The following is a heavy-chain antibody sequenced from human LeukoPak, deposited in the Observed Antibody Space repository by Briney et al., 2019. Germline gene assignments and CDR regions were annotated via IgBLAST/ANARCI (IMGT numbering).Heavy chain of an antibody. J-gene: IGHJ4*02. V-gene: IGHV3-53*01. CDR3: ARTYPPPAASFDY. D-gene: IGHD2-2*01. CDR1: GFTVRSNY. Sequence: GGSLRLSCVASGFTVRSNYMSWVRQAPGKGLEWVSILYSDGNTYYADSVKGRFTISRDNSKNTLYLQMNSLRAEDTAIYYCARTYPPPAASFDYWGQGTLVTVSS. CDR2: LYSDGNT.